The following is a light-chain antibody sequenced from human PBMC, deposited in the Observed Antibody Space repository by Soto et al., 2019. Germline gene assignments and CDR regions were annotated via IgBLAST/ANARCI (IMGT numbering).Light chain of an antibody. CDR3: PQDSSFPIT. V-gene: IGKV1-12*01. Sequence: DIPLAQSPSSVSASVGDRVTITCRASQGLAGWLGWYQQKPGTAPKLLISGTSSLQNGVPSRFSGNGSGTDFSLTISSLQLDDLATYFCPQDSSFPITFGHGTRLEFK. CDR2: GTS. J-gene: IGKJ5*01. CDR1: QGLAGW.